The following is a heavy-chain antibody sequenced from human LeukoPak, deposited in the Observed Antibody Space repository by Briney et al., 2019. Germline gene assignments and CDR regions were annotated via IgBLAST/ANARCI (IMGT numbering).Heavy chain of an antibody. CDR3: ARDCSSTSCASVEFWFDP. Sequence: GGSRRPSCAASGFTFSSYAMHWVRQAPGKGLEWVAVISYDGSNKYYADSVKGRFTISRDNSKNTLYLQMNSLRAEDTAVYYCARDCSSTSCASVEFWFDPWGQGTLVTVSS. V-gene: IGHV3-30*04. CDR1: GFTFSSYA. J-gene: IGHJ5*02. CDR2: ISYDGSNK. D-gene: IGHD2-2*01.